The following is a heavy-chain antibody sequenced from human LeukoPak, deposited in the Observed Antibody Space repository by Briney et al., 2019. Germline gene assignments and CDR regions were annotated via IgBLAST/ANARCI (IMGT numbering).Heavy chain of an antibody. Sequence: PSGTLSLTCSVSGGSINTNNYYWGWIRQPPGKGLEWVSAIDGSGVYTYYVDSVKGRFTISRDNSKNTLYLQMNSLRADDTAVYYCAKEVEPTAKAFHYWGQGNLVTVSS. CDR2: IDGSGVYT. CDR3: AKEVEPTAKAFHY. V-gene: IGHV3-23*01. D-gene: IGHD2-2*01. J-gene: IGHJ4*02. CDR1: GGSINTNNYY.